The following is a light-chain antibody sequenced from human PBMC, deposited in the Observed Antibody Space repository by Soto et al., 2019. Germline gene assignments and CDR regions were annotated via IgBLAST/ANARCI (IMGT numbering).Light chain of an antibody. CDR1: QSVYSS. J-gene: IGKJ3*01. CDR3: QQRSNWPPFT. Sequence: ETVMTQSPATLSVSPGERATLSCRASQSVYSSLAWYQQKPGQAPRLLIYGASTRATGIPARFSGSGSGTEFTLTISRLQSEDFAVYYCQQRSNWPPFTFGPGTKVDIK. V-gene: IGKV3-15*01. CDR2: GAS.